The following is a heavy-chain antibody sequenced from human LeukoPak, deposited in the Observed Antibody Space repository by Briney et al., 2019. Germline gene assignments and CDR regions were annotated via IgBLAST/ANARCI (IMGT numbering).Heavy chain of an antibody. J-gene: IGHJ4*02. Sequence: PGGSLTLSGAASGFTFSINWMTWVPQAPGKGREGGANINQDGREKYYVDYGKGPFTIARVNAKNSPDLEIHSRRAQGTAVYYCAKNGEEFDCWGQGTLVTVCS. CDR3: AKNGEEFDC. CDR2: INQDGREK. V-gene: IGHV3-7*01. D-gene: IGHD4-17*01. CDR1: GFTFSINW.